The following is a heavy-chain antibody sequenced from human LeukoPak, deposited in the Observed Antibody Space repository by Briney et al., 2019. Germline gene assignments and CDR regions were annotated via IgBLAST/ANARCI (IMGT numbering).Heavy chain of an antibody. CDR2: IYYSGST. CDR1: GGSISSYY. CDR3: ARSVGSFYYFDY. V-gene: IGHV4-59*01. J-gene: IGHJ4*02. Sequence: SETLSLTCTVSGGSISSYYWSWIRQPPGKGLEGIGYIYYSGSTNYNPSLKSRVTISVDTSKNQFSLKLSSATAADTAVYYCARSVGSFYYFDYWGQGTLVTVSS.